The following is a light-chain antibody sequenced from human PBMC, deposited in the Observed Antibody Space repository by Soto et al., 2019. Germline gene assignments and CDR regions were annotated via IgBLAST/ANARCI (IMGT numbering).Light chain of an antibody. V-gene: IGLV2-11*01. CDR2: DVT. CDR3: CSHSASYTFV. CDR1: SSDVGGYNC. J-gene: IGLJ1*01. Sequence: QSVLTQPRSVSGSPGQSVTISCTGTSSDVGGYNCVSWYQQHPGKAPQLIIYDVTQRPSGVPDRLSGSKSGNTASLSISGLQAEDEADYYCCSHSASYTFVFGTGTNVTVL.